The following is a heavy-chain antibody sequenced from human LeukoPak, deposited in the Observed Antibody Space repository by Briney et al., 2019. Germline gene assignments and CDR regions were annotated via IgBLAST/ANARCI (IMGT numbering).Heavy chain of an antibody. Sequence: PSETLSLTCTVSGGSISSDSYYWGWIRQPPGKGLQWIGCIYYSGSTYYKPSLKSRVTISVDTSKNQFSLRLTSVTAADTAVYYCARGLYATKDAFDIWGQGTMVTVSS. CDR3: ARGLYATKDAFDI. V-gene: IGHV4-39*01. D-gene: IGHD5-24*01. CDR2: IYYSGST. J-gene: IGHJ3*02. CDR1: GGSISSDSYY.